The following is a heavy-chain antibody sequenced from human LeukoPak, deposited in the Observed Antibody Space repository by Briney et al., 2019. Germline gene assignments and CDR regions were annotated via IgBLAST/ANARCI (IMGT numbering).Heavy chain of an antibody. CDR2: ISSNGGST. D-gene: IGHD3-22*01. CDR3: ARGGQSKYDSSGYLNYFDY. J-gene: IGHJ4*02. CDR1: GLTVSSNY. Sequence: GGSLRLSCAASGLTVSSNYMSWVRQAPGKGLEYVSSISSNGGSTYYANSVKGRFTISRDNSKNTLYLQMGSLRAEDMAVYYCARGGQSKYDSSGYLNYFDYWGQGTLVTVSS. V-gene: IGHV3-64*01.